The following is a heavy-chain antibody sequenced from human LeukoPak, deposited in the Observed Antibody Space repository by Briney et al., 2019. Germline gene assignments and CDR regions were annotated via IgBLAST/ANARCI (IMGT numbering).Heavy chain of an antibody. D-gene: IGHD6-6*01. Sequence: PGGSLLLSCAAAGITFSSYAMSWVRQAPGKGLAWVSSIGGSGVSTYYADSVKGRFTISRANSKNTLYLQMNSLRAEDTAVYYCAKDLSSPNYYYGMDVWGQGTTVTVSS. J-gene: IGHJ6*02. CDR3: AKDLSSPNYYYGMDV. CDR1: GITFSSYA. CDR2: IGGSGVST. V-gene: IGHV3-23*01.